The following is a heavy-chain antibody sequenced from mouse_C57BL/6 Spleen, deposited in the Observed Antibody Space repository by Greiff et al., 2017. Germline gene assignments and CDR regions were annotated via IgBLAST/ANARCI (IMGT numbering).Heavy chain of an antibody. J-gene: IGHJ1*03. CDR3: ARSPYYYGSSWGYFDG. D-gene: IGHD1-1*01. Sequence: VQLQQPGAELVRPGSSVKLSCTASGYTFTSYWMHWVTQRPIQGLEWIGNIDPSDSETHYNQKFKDKATLTVDKSSSTAYMQLSSLTSEASAVYYCARSPYYYGSSWGYFDGWGTGTTVTVSS. CDR1: GYTFTSYW. V-gene: IGHV1-52*01. CDR2: IDPSDSET.